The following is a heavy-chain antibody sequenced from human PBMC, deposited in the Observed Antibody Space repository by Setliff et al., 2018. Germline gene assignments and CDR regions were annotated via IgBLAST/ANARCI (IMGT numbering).Heavy chain of an antibody. J-gene: IGHJ4*02. CDR2: ISAYNGKT. CDR1: GYTLSNSI. Sequence: ASVKVSCKASGYTLSNSILSWVRQAPGQGLEWVGWISAYNGKTYSAQKFQDRVTISRDTAKNSVYLQMNSLRAEDTGVYYCASGDWFYFDTWGQGTLVTVSS. V-gene: IGHV1-18*01. D-gene: IGHD2-21*01. CDR3: ASGDWFYFDT.